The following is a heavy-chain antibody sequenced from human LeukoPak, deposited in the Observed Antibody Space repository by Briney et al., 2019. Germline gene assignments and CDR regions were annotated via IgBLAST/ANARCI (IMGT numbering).Heavy chain of an antibody. CDR3: ARVAAADILYYFDS. CDR2: TNAGNGNT. CDR1: GYTFTSYA. D-gene: IGHD6-13*01. V-gene: IGHV1-3*01. Sequence: ASVKVSCKASGYTFTSYAMHWVRQAPGQRLEWMGWTNAGNGNTKHSQKFQGRVTITRDTSASTAYMELSSLRSEDTAVYYCARVAAADILYYFDSWGQEPWSPSPQ. J-gene: IGHJ4*01.